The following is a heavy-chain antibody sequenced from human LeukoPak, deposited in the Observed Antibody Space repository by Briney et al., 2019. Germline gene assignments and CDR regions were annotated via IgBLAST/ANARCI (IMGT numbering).Heavy chain of an antibody. CDR3: ARSRLLEDAFDI. J-gene: IGHJ3*02. CDR1: GYTFTSYG. V-gene: IGHV1-18*01. Sequence: ASVKVSCKASGYTFTSYGISWVRQAPGQGLEWMGWISAYNGNTNYAQELQGRVTMTTDTSTSTAYMELRSLRSDDTAVYYCARSRLLEDAFDIWGQGTMVTVSS. CDR2: ISAYNGNT. D-gene: IGHD2-21*01.